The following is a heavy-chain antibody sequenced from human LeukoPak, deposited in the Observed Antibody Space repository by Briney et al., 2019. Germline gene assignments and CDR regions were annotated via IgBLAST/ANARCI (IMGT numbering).Heavy chain of an antibody. D-gene: IGHD1-26*01. CDR3: ARDKRGSGSFTLDY. J-gene: IGHJ4*02. CDR1: GFTFSSYA. Sequence: GRSLRLSCAASGFTFSSYAMHWVRQAPGKGLEWVAVISYDGGNKYYADSVKGRFTISRDNSKNTLYLQMNSLRAEDTAVYYCARDKRGSGSFTLDYWGQGTLVTVSS. V-gene: IGHV3-30-3*01. CDR2: ISYDGGNK.